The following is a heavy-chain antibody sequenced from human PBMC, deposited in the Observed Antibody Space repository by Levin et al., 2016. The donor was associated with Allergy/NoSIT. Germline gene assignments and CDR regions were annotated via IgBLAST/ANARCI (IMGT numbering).Heavy chain of an antibody. D-gene: IGHD3-10*01. J-gene: IGHJ5*02. CDR3: ARDFMVRGVIYWFDP. Sequence: WVRQAPGQGLEWMGWINPNSGGTNYAQKFQGRVTMTRDTSISTAYMELSRLRSDDTAVYYCARDFMVRGVIYWFDPWGQGTLVTVSS. CDR2: INPNSGGT. V-gene: IGHV1-2*02.